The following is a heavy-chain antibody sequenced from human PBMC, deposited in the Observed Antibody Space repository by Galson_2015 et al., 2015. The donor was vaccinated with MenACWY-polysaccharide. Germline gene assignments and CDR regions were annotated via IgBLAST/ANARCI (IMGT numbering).Heavy chain of an antibody. CDR2: ISGNGYYT. D-gene: IGHD6-13*01. V-gene: IGHV3-23*01. Sequence: SLRLSCAASGFAFSNYAINWVRQAPGKGLEWVSAISGNGYYTYYADSVKGRFTTSRDNSKNTLFLEMNSLGAEDTAVYYCAREGSRIVFHAFDTWGQGTMVTVSS. J-gene: IGHJ3*02. CDR1: GFAFSNYA. CDR3: AREGSRIVFHAFDT.